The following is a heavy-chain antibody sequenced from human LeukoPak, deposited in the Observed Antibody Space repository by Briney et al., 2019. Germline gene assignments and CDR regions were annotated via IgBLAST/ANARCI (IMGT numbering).Heavy chain of an antibody. CDR1: GFTFSSYA. D-gene: IGHD6-13*01. Sequence: GRSLRLSCAASGFTFSSYAMHWVRQAPGKGLEWVAVIPYDGSNKYYADSVKGRFTISRDNSKNTLYLQMNSLRAEDTAVYYCARSSFSYYNWFDPWGQGTLVTVSS. CDR3: ARSSFSYYNWFDP. J-gene: IGHJ5*02. V-gene: IGHV3-30*01. CDR2: IPYDGSNK.